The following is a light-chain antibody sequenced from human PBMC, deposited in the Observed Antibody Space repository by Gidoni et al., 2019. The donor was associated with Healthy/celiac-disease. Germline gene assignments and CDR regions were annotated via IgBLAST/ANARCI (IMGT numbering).Light chain of an antibody. CDR2: KAS. Sequence: DIQMTQSPSTLSASVGDRVTIPCRASQSISSWLAWYQQKPGKAPKLLIYKASSLESGVPSRFSGSGSGTEVTLTISSLQPDDCATYYCQQYNSYPYSFGQXTKLEIK. J-gene: IGKJ2*03. CDR3: QQYNSYPYS. V-gene: IGKV1-5*03. CDR1: QSISSW.